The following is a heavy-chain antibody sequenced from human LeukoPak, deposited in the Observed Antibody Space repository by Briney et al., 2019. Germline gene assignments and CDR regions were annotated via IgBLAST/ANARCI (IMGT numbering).Heavy chain of an antibody. V-gene: IGHV4-39*01. J-gene: IGHJ4*02. Sequence: SETLSLTCTVSGDSISSSDYYWGWIRQPPGKGLEWIGNIYYSGSTYYNPSLKSRLTISVDSSKNQFSLKLSSVTAADTAVCYCARRDFSDSSAYYGFWGQGILVTVSS. CDR2: IYYSGST. CDR3: ARRDFSDSSAYYGF. D-gene: IGHD3-22*01. CDR1: GDSISSSDYY.